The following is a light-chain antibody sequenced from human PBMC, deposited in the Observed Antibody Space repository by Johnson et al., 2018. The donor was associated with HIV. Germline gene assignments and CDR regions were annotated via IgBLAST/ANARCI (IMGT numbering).Light chain of an antibody. CDR1: SSNIGNNY. V-gene: IGLV1-51*02. Sequence: HSVLTQPPSVSAAPGQKVTISCSGSSSNIGNNYVSWYQQLPGTAPKLLIYENKKRPSGIPDRFSGSKSGTSATLDITGLQTGDEADYYCGTWDSSLGAWVLGTGTKVTVL. CDR2: ENK. J-gene: IGLJ1*01. CDR3: GTWDSSLGAWV.